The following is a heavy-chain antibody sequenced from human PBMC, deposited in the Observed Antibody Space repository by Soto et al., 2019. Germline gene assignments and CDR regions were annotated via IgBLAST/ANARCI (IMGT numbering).Heavy chain of an antibody. D-gene: IGHD3-10*01. V-gene: IGHV4-59*01. J-gene: IGHJ3*02. CDR3: ARVWGGAFDI. CDR2: IYYSGST. CDR1: GGSLSGYY. Sequence: SETLSLTCAVYGGSLSGYYWSWIRQPPGKGLEWIGYIYYSGSTNYNPSLKSRVTISVDTSKNQFSLKLSSVTAADTAVYYCARVWGGAFDIWGQGTMVTVSS.